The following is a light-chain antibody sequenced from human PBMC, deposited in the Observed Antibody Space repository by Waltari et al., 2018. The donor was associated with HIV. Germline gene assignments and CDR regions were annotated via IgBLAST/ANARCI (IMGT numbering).Light chain of an antibody. V-gene: IGLV2-11*01. CDR2: DVN. CDR1: TTDVGYYNY. Sequence: QSALTQPPSVSGSPGQSVTISCTGTTTDVGYYNYVSWYQQYPGKAPKLIIFDVNQRPSGGPGRFSGSKAGNTASLTISGLQTADEADYFCCAYAAGHVSYVFGNGTAVAVL. J-gene: IGLJ1*01. CDR3: CAYAAGHVSYV.